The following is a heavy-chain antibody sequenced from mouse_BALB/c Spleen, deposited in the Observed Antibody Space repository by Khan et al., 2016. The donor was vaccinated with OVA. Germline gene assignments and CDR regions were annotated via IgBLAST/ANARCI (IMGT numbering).Heavy chain of an antibody. CDR1: GYTFTNYG. V-gene: IGHV9-3-1*01. Sequence: QIQLVQSGPELKKPGETVKISCKASGYTFTNYGMNWVRQAPGKGLKWMGWINTYTGDPTYADDFKGRFAFSLETSASTAYLQIHNLETEDTATYYCARRPLSCFDYWGQGTTLTVSA. CDR2: INTYTGDP. CDR3: ARRPLSCFDY. J-gene: IGHJ2*01.